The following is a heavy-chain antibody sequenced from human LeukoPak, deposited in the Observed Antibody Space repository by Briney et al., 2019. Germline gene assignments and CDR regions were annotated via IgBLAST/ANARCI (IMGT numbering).Heavy chain of an antibody. Sequence: PGGSLRLFCAASGFTFSSYSMNLVRQAPGKGLEWVSYIGGSFSDIQYADSVKGRFTISRDNAKNSLYLQMNSLRAEDTAVYYCARDGGGWFIDYWGQGTLVTVSA. J-gene: IGHJ4*02. D-gene: IGHD6-19*01. V-gene: IGHV3-48*01. CDR1: GFTFSSYS. CDR2: IGGSFSDI. CDR3: ARDGGGWFIDY.